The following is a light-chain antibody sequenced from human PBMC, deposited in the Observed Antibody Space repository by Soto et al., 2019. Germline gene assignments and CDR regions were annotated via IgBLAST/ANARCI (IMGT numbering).Light chain of an antibody. Sequence: EIVLTQSPATLSLSPGERATLSCRASQSVRNYLAWYQQKPGQAPRLLIYDASNRAAGIPARFSGSGSGTDFTLTISSLEPEDFALYYCLQDYNYPYTFGQGTKLEIK. J-gene: IGKJ2*01. CDR1: QSVRNY. CDR3: LQDYNYPYT. CDR2: DAS. V-gene: IGKV3-11*01.